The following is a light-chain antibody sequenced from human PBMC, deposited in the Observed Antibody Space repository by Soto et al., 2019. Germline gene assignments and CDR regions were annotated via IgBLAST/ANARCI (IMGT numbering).Light chain of an antibody. Sequence: EIVLTQSPATLSSFPADRVTLSCRASQYINTRLAWYQHRPGQAPRLLIYQTSLRAAGIPARFSASESGTDVTLIISDGQPEDFALYYCHQRQRWPRTFGQATKVDI. CDR1: QYINTR. CDR2: QTS. V-gene: IGKV3-11*01. J-gene: IGKJ1*01. CDR3: HQRQRWPRT.